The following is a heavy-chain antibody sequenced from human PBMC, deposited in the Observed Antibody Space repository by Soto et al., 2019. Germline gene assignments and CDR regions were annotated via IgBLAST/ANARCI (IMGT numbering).Heavy chain of an antibody. CDR1: GGSISSGDYY. V-gene: IGHV4-31*03. J-gene: IGHJ6*02. D-gene: IGHD2-15*01. CDR3: ASNLVVVVAATPGGYYGMDV. Sequence: SETLSLTCTVSGGSISSGDYYWSWIRQHPGKGLEWIGYIYYSGSTYYNPSLKSRVTISVDTSKNQFSLKLSSVTAADTAVYYCASNLVVVVAATPGGYYGMDVWGQGTTVTVAS. CDR2: IYYSGST.